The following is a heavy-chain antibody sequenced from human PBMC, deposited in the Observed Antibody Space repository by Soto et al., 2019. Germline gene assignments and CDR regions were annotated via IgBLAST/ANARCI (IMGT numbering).Heavy chain of an antibody. J-gene: IGHJ5*01. CDR2: IGDSEGETT. Sequence: EVQLLESGGGLVQPGGSLRLSCAASGFTFSTYAMTWVRQAPGKGPEWVSRIGDSEGETTHYADSVKGRFTLSRDNXKNALYHQMNSLRVEGTAICYCAKGYCGGGRCYDLDNWFDSWGQGTRVTVSS. V-gene: IGHV3-23*01. D-gene: IGHD2-15*01. CDR3: AKGYCGGGRCYDLDNWFDS. CDR1: GFTFSTYA.